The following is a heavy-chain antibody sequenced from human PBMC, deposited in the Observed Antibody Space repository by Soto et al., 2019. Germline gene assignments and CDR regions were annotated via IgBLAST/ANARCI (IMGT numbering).Heavy chain of an antibody. CDR1: GFSLSTTGVG. J-gene: IGHJ5*02. CDR3: AQRRLDYGLGRERATYFDP. D-gene: IGHD3-10*01. Sequence: QITLKESGPTLVRPTQTLTLTCTFSGFSLSTTGVGVGWIRQPPGKALEWLALIYWDDDKRYSPSLKSRLTIAXDXXKNEAILTMTNPDPVDTATYYCAQRRLDYGLGRERATYFDPWGQGTVVTGSS. V-gene: IGHV2-5*02. CDR2: IYWDDDK.